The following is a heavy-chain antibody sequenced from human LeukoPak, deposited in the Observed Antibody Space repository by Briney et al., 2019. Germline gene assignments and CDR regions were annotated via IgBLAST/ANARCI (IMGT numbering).Heavy chain of an antibody. CDR2: ITNGGGNT. D-gene: IGHD3-22*01. V-gene: IGHV3-23*01. CDR1: GFTFSNYA. J-gene: IGHJ4*02. Sequence: GGSLRLYCGASGFTFSNYAISWVRQAPGRGLEWVSGITNGGGNTNYADSVKVRFTISRDNAKNTLYLQMDSLRAEDTAIYYCAKGATSAYFSPLDSWGQGTLVTVSS. CDR3: AKGATSAYFSPLDS.